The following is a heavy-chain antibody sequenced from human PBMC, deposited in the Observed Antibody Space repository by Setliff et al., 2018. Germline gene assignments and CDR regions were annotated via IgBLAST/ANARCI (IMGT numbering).Heavy chain of an antibody. Sequence: PLETLSLTCTVSGGSISSSSYYWGWIRQPPGKGLEWIGEIIHSGSTNYNPSLKSRVTISMDTSKNQFSLKVSSVTAADTAVYYCAGSFSRREKFLLDYWGQGALVTVSS. J-gene: IGHJ4*02. CDR3: AGSFSRREKFLLDY. V-gene: IGHV4-39*07. CDR2: IIHSGST. CDR1: GGSISSSSYY.